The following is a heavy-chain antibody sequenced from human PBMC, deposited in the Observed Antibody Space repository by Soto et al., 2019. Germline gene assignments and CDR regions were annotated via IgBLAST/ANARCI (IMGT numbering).Heavy chain of an antibody. CDR1: GFTFDDYA. V-gene: IGHV3-9*01. Sequence: EVQLVESGGGLVQPGRSLRLSCAASGFTFDDYAMHWVRQAPGKGLEWVSGISWNSGSIGYADSVKGRFTISRDNAKNSLYLQMNSLRAEDTALYYCAKDKQLVLGYFDYWGQGTLVSVSS. CDR2: ISWNSGSI. CDR3: AKDKQLVLGYFDY. J-gene: IGHJ4*02. D-gene: IGHD6-13*01.